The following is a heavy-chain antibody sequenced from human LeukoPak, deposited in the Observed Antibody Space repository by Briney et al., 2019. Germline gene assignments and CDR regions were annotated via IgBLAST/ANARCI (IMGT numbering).Heavy chain of an antibody. D-gene: IGHD6-19*01. CDR1: VGSISSGSYY. Sequence: SQTLSLTCTVSVGSISSGSYYWSWIRQPAGKGLEWIGRIYTSGSTNYNPSLKSRVTMSVDTSKNQFSLKLSSVTAADTAVYYCARSIAVAANWFDPWGQGTLVTVSS. CDR3: ARSIAVAANWFDP. V-gene: IGHV4-61*02. J-gene: IGHJ5*02. CDR2: IYTSGST.